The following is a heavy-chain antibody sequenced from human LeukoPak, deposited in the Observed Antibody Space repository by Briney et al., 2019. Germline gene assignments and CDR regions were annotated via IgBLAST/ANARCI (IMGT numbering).Heavy chain of an antibody. V-gene: IGHV3-30*04. Sequence: GKSLRLSCAASGFTFSTYSMHWVRQAPGKGLEWVAVISYDGSNKYYADSVRGRFTISRDNSKNTLYPQMNSLRDEDTAVYYCARGRYGSYTPDFDFWGQGTLVTVSS. CDR2: ISYDGSNK. J-gene: IGHJ4*02. CDR3: ARGRYGSYTPDFDF. CDR1: GFTFSTYS. D-gene: IGHD6-13*01.